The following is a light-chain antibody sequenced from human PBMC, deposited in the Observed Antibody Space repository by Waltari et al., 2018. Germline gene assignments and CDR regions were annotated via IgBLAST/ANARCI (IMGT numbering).Light chain of an antibody. CDR2: GVD. V-gene: IGLV2-8*01. J-gene: IGLJ3*02. CDR1: SSDVGGYNY. CDR3: NSYAGSNNLGV. Sequence: QSALTQTPSASGSPGQSVTIHCTGTSSDVGGYNYVAWYQQHPGKAPKLLIYGVDKRPSGVPARFSGSKSGNTASLTVSGLQAEDEADYYCNSYAGSNNLGVFGGGTKLTVL.